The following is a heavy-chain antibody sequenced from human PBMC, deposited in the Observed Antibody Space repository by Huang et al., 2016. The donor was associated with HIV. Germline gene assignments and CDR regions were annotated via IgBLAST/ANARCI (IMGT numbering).Heavy chain of an antibody. J-gene: IGHJ4*02. CDR1: GESLSDFF. D-gene: IGHD6-13*01. CDR2: INQSGRT. CDR3: ARGRGSSWSLFDT. V-gene: IGHV4-34*02. Sequence: QVQLEQWGARLLKPSETLSLTCAVYGESLSDFFWSWIRQPPGKGLEWIGEINQSGRTNYNPSLKSRVTIAVDTSKRQLSLKLKSATAADTSMYYCARGRGSSWSLFDTWGQGSLVTVFS.